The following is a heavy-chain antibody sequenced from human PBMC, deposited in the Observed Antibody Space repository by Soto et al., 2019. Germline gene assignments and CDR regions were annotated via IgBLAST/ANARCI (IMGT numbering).Heavy chain of an antibody. D-gene: IGHD3-10*01. CDR3: ARGLILWYGELSRRGDHYSYMDV. CDR2: INDSGST. J-gene: IGHJ6*03. Sequence: QVQLQQWGAGLLKPSETLSLTCAVYGGSFSGYYWSWIRQPPGKGQEWIGEINDSGSTNYNPSLKSRVTISVDTAKNQFSLKLSSVTAADKAVYYCARGLILWYGELSRRGDHYSYMDVWGKGTTVTVSS. V-gene: IGHV4-34*01. CDR1: GGSFSGYY.